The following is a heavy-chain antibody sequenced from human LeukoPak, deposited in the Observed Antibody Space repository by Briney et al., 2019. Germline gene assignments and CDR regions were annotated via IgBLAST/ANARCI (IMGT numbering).Heavy chain of an antibody. CDR1: GYTFTGYY. Sequence: ASVKVSCKASGYTFTGYYMHWVRQAPGKGLEWMGGFDPEDGETIYAQKFQGRVTMTEDTSTDTAYMELSSLRSEDTAVYYCATLRSSGYSGYGTGRGSGYFDYWGQGTLVTVSS. J-gene: IGHJ4*02. CDR3: ATLRSSGYSGYGTGRGSGYFDY. D-gene: IGHD5-12*01. V-gene: IGHV1-24*01. CDR2: FDPEDGET.